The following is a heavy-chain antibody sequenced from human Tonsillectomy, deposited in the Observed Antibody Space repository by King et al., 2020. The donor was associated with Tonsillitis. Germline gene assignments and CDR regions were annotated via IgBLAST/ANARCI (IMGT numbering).Heavy chain of an antibody. CDR2: NYHSGSS. J-gene: IGHJ4*02. V-gene: IGHV4-38-2*01. CDR1: GYSITSGYD. Sequence: QLQESGPGLVKPSETLSLTCAVSGYSITSGYDWGWIRQPPGKGLEWIGNNYHSGSSYYNPSLKSRVTMSVDTSKNQFSLKLSSVTAADTAVYYCTRSRQADYWGQGTLVTVPS. CDR3: TRSRQADY.